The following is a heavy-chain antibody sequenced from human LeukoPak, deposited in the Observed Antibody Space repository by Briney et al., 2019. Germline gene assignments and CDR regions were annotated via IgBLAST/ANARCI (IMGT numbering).Heavy chain of an antibody. CDR1: GFTFSSYS. V-gene: IGHV3-21*01. J-gene: IGHJ5*02. D-gene: IGHD2-2*01. CDR2: ISISSSYI. Sequence: GGSLRLSCAASGFTFSSYSMNWVRQAPGKGLEWVSSISISSSYIYYADSVKGRFTISRDNAKNSLYLQMNSLRAEDTAVYYCAREPDIVVVPAAMNWFDPWGQGTLVTVSS. CDR3: AREPDIVVVPAAMNWFDP.